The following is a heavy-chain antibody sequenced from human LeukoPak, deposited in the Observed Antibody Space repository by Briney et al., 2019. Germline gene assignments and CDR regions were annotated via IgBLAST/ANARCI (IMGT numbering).Heavy chain of an antibody. Sequence: TSETLSLTCTVSGGSISSHYWSWIRQPPGKGLEWMGYIYYSGSTNYNPSLKSRVTISVDTSKNQFSLKLSSVTAADTAVYCCAGPPSGSGTWDYYYYMDVWGKGTTVTVSS. V-gene: IGHV4-59*11. D-gene: IGHD1-26*01. CDR1: GGSISSHY. CDR3: AGPPSGSGTWDYYYYMDV. J-gene: IGHJ6*03. CDR2: IYYSGST.